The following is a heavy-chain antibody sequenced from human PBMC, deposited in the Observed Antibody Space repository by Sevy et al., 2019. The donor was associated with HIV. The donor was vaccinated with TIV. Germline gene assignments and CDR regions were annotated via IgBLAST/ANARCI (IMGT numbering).Heavy chain of an antibody. CDR3: AREREGLRYFAHSWFDP. CDR1: GFTFSSYA. D-gene: IGHD3-9*01. J-gene: IGHJ5*02. CDR2: ISYDGSNK. Sequence: GGSLRLSCAASGFTFSSYAMHWVRQAPGKGLEWVAVISYDGSNKYYADSVKGRFTISRDNSKNTLYLQMNSLRAEDTAVYYCAREREGLRYFAHSWFDPWGQGTLVTVS. V-gene: IGHV3-30-3*01.